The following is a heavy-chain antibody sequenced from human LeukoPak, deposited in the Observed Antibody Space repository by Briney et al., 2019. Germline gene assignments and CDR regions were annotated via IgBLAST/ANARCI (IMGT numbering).Heavy chain of an antibody. CDR1: GYTFTGYY. CDR3: ARQYCSSTSCYGSPDY. D-gene: IGHD2-2*01. V-gene: IGHV1-2*06. J-gene: IGHJ4*02. CDR2: INPNSGGT. Sequence: ASVKVSRKASGYTFTGYYMHWVRQAPGQGLEWMGRINPNSGGTNYAQKFQGRVTMTRDTSISTAYMELSRLRSDDTAVYYCARQYCSSTSCYGSPDYWGQGTLVTVSS.